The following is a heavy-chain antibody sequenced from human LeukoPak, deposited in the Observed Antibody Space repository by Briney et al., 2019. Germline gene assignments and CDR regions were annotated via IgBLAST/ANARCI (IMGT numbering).Heavy chain of an antibody. CDR3: ARDTYYDSSPPGH. D-gene: IGHD3-22*01. CDR1: GFTFSSYG. V-gene: IGHV3-33*01. Sequence: HTGGSLRLSCAASGFTFSSYGMHWVRQAPGKGLEWVAVIWYDGSNKYYADSVKGRSTISRDNSKNTLYLQMNSLRAEDTAVYYCARDTYYDSSPPGHWGQGTLVTVSS. CDR2: IWYDGSNK. J-gene: IGHJ4*02.